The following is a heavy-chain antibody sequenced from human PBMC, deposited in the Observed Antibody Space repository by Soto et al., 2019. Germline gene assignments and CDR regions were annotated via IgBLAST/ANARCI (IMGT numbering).Heavy chain of an antibody. V-gene: IGHV2-5*02. CDR3: AHLRIRFFPEY. CDR2: IYWDDDK. J-gene: IGHJ4*02. Sequence: SGPTLVNPTQTLTLTCTFSQFSLTTIGVGVGWIRQPPGKALEWLALIYWDDDKRYSPSLKNRLTITKDTSKNQVVLTMTNMDPVDTGTYYCAHLRIRFFPEYLGQGTLVNVSS. CDR1: QFSLTTIGVG. D-gene: IGHD3-3*01.